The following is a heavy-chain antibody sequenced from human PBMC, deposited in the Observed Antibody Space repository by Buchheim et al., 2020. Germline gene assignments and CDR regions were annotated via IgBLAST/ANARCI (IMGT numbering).Heavy chain of an antibody. Sequence: EVQLVESGGGLVQPGGSLRLSCAASGFTFSSYWMSWVRQAPGKGLEWVANIKQDGSEKYYVDSVKGRFTISRYNAKNSLSLQMNSLRAEDTAVYYCARDRDIVLMVYAREYYFDYWGQGTL. V-gene: IGHV3-7*01. CDR2: IKQDGSEK. CDR3: ARDRDIVLMVYAREYYFDY. J-gene: IGHJ4*02. D-gene: IGHD2-8*01. CDR1: GFTFSSYW.